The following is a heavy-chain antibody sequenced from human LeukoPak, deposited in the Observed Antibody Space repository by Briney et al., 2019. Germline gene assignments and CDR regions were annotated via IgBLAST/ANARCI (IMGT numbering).Heavy chain of an antibody. Sequence: SVKVSCKASGGTFSSYAISWVRQAPGQGLEWMGRIIPIFGTANYAQKFQGRVTITTDESTSTAYMELSSLRSEDTAVYYCARGHYDFWSGYPSDYYYMDVWGKGTTVTVSS. V-gene: IGHV1-69*05. CDR3: ARGHYDFWSGYPSDYYYMDV. J-gene: IGHJ6*03. CDR1: GGTFSSYA. CDR2: IIPIFGTA. D-gene: IGHD3-3*01.